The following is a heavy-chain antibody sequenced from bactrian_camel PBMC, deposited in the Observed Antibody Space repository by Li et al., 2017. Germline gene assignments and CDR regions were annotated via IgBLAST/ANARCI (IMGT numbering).Heavy chain of an antibody. V-gene: IGHV3S25*01. Sequence: QLVESGGGSVQAGESLRLSCVVSGYRYSTYCMGWFRQAPGKEREGVAAILVGGGSTHYADSVKGRFTISQDKSKNTVYLQMNNLKPEDTAVYYCAIFLSYWGQGTQVTVS. CDR2: ILVGGGST. J-gene: IGHJ4*01. CDR1: GYRYSTYC. CDR3: AIFLSY.